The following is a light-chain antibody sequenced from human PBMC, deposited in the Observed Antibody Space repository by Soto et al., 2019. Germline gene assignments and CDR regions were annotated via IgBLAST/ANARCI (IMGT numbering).Light chain of an antibody. CDR1: SGHSSNI. Sequence: QSVLTQSSSVSASLGSSVKLTCTLSSGHSSNIIAWHQQQPGKAPRYLMKVEGSGTFNKGSRVPDRFSGYRSGADRYLTISDLQFEDEADYYCETWDSNTWVFGGGTKLTVL. V-gene: IGLV4-60*02. CDR3: ETWDSNTWV. J-gene: IGLJ3*02. CDR2: VEGSGTF.